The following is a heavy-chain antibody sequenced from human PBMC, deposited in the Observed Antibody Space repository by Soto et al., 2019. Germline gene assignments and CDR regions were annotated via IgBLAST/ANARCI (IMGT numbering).Heavy chain of an antibody. J-gene: IGHJ4*02. CDR3: ARVYCSGGSCYSIDY. Sequence: ASVKVSCKASGYTFTSYYIHWVRQAPGQGLEWMGWINPFDGSRMFAQSFQGRVTMTRDTSTSTVYMELSSLRSEDTAVYYCARVYCSGGSCYSIDYWGQGTLVTVSS. V-gene: IGHV1-46*03. CDR1: GYTFTSYY. CDR2: INPFDGSR. D-gene: IGHD2-15*01.